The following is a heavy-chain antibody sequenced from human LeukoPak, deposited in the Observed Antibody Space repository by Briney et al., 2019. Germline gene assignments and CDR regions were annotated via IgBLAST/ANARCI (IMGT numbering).Heavy chain of an antibody. CDR2: IYHSGST. CDR3: ARGDYYGSGGLDY. J-gene: IGHJ4*02. D-gene: IGHD3-10*01. Sequence: SETLSLTRAVSGGSNSSGGYSWSWIRQPPGKGLEWIGYIYHSGSTYYNPSLKSRVTISVDRSKNQFSLKLSSVTAADTAVYYCARGDYYGSGGLDYWGQGTLVTVSS. CDR1: GGSNSSGGYS. V-gene: IGHV4-30-2*01.